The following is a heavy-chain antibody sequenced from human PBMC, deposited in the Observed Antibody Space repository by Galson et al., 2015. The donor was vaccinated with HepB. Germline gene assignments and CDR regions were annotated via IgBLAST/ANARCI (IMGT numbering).Heavy chain of an antibody. Sequence: SVKASCKASGYTFSSYSITWVRQAPGQGLEWMGWISAYNRSTNYAQRFQGRITMTTDTSTSTAYMELRSLRSDDTAVYYCARGALVVVVGGTLNNWFDPWGQGTLVTVSS. CDR2: ISAYNRST. D-gene: IGHD2-15*01. CDR3: ARGALVVVVGGTLNNWFDP. V-gene: IGHV1-18*01. J-gene: IGHJ5*02. CDR1: GYTFSSYS.